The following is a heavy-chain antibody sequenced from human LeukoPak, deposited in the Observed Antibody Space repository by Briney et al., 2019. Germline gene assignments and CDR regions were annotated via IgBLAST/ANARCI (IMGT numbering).Heavy chain of an antibody. CDR2: ISNSGTII. V-gene: IGHV3-11*01. CDR1: GFTFSDYY. D-gene: IGHD2-21*02. CDR3: ARETLGVTAFDI. J-gene: IGHJ3*02. Sequence: GGSLRLSCAASGFTFSDYYMNWIRQAPGKGLEWVSYISNSGTIISYAGSVKGRFTISRDNTKNSLYLRMNSLRAEDTAVYYCARETLGVTAFDIWGQGTMVTVSS.